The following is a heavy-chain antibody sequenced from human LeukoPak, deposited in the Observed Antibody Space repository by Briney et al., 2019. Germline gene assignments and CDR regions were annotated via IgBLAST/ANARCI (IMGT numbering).Heavy chain of an antibody. CDR3: ARDHYGSGTDVWFDP. D-gene: IGHD3-10*01. J-gene: IGHJ5*02. CDR2: ISRSSSTI. CDR1: GFTFSSYS. V-gene: IGHV3-48*02. Sequence: GGSLRLSCATSGFTFSSYSMTWFRQAPGKGLEWVTYISRSSSTIYYADPVKGRFTISRDNAKNSLYLQMNSLRDEDTAVYYCARDHYGSGTDVWFDPWGKGTLVTVSS.